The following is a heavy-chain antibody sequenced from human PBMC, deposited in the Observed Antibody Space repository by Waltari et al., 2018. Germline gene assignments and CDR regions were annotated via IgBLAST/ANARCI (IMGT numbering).Heavy chain of an antibody. CDR2: INPNSGGT. Sequence: QVQLVQSGAEVKKPGSSVKVSCQASGYTFTGYYMHWVRQAPGQGLEWMGRINPNSGGTNYAQKFQGRVTMTRDTSISTAYMELSSLRSEDTAVYYCARGGEYSGYWSADWGQGTLVTVSS. CDR3: ARGGEYSGYWSAD. V-gene: IGHV1-2*06. CDR1: GYTFTGYY. J-gene: IGHJ4*02. D-gene: IGHD5-12*01.